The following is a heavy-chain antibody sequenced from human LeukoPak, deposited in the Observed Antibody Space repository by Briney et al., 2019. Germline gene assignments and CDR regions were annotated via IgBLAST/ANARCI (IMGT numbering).Heavy chain of an antibody. D-gene: IGHD1-26*01. CDR2: IYSGGTT. CDR1: GFTFSSYA. J-gene: IGHJ4*02. V-gene: IGHV3-53*01. Sequence: GGSLRLSCAASGFTFSSYAMSWVRQAPGKGLEWVSVIYSGGTTHLADSVRGRFSISRDTSKNTMYLQMNSLRAEDTAVYYCARDRTSGSYLFDYWGQGTLVTVSS. CDR3: ARDRTSGSYLFDY.